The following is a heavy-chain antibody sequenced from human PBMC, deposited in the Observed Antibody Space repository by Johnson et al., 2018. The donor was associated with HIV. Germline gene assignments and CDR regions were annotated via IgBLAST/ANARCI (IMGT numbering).Heavy chain of an antibody. V-gene: IGHV3-7*01. CDR3: ARGREDA. CDR1: GFTFSDYY. CDR2: IKQDGSEK. J-gene: IGHJ3*01. Sequence: VQLVESGGGLVKPGGSLRLSCAASGFTFSDYYMSWIRQAPGKGLEWVANIKQDGSEKYYVDSVKGRFTISRDNAKNSLYLQMNTLRADDTGVYFCARGREDAWGQGTMVTVSS. D-gene: IGHD1-26*01.